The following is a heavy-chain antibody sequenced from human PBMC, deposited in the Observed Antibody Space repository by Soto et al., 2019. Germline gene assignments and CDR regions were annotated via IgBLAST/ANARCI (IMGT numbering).Heavy chain of an antibody. CDR1: GDSISTYY. D-gene: IGHD2-8*02. Sequence: SETLSLTCTVSGDSISTYYWNWVRQPLGKGLEGIGYIYYLGRTNYNPSLRSRVTMSLDTSKNQISLNLNSVTAADTAVYYCARDLVGLTHFDYWGQGILVTVS. V-gene: IGHV4-59*01. CDR2: IYYLGRT. CDR3: ARDLVGLTHFDY. J-gene: IGHJ4*02.